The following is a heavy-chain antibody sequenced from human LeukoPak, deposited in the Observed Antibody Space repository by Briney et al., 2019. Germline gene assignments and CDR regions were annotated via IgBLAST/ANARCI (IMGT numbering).Heavy chain of an antibody. Sequence: SETLSLTCTVSGGSISSYYWSWIRQPPGKGLEWIGYIYYSGSTNYNPSLKSRVTISVDTSKNQFSLKLSSVTAADTAVYYCARGSNYDILTGLVFWGQGTLVTVSS. J-gene: IGHJ4*02. CDR3: ARGSNYDILTGLVF. V-gene: IGHV4-59*01. CDR1: GGSISSYY. CDR2: IYYSGST. D-gene: IGHD3-9*01.